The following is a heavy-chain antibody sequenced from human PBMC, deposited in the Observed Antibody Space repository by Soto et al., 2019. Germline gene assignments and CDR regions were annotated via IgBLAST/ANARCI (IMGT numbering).Heavy chain of an antibody. CDR1: GFSLKTPGVA. Sequence: QITLRESGPSLVKPTQTLTLTCSFSGFSLKTPGVAVGWVRQPPGKALEWLALVSWDDEKRYNPSLRGRVTISKDTPRNQVVLTMINVDPLDTATYFCAHRPAANSGYGLAYWGQGSLVLVSS. CDR2: VSWDDEK. CDR3: AHRPAANSGYGLAY. D-gene: IGHD5-12*01. V-gene: IGHV2-5*02. J-gene: IGHJ4*02.